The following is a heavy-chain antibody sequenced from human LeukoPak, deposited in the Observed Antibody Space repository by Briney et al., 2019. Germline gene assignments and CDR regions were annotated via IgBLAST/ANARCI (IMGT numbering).Heavy chain of an antibody. CDR1: GGTFSSYA. D-gene: IGHD3-22*01. J-gene: IGHJ4*02. CDR2: IIPLFGTR. CDR3: ARDWDSSGYYGH. V-gene: IGHV1-69*13. Sequence: SVKVSCKASGGTFSSYAISWVRQAPGQGLQWMGEIIPLFGTRNYAQKFQGRVTITADESTSTAYMELSSLRSEDTAVYYCARDWDSSGYYGHWGQGTLVTVSS.